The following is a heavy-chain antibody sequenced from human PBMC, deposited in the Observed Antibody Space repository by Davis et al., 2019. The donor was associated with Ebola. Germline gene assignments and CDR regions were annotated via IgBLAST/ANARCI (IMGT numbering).Heavy chain of an antibody. CDR2: IYYSGST. CDR1: GGSISSYY. D-gene: IGHD3-10*01. J-gene: IGHJ4*02. Sequence: SETLSLTCTVSGGSISSYYWSWIRQPPGKGLEWIGYIYYSGSTTYNPSLRSRVTISVDTSKKQFSLKLSSVTAADTAFYYCARGYYGSGSYYYWGQGTLVTVSS. V-gene: IGHV4-59*12. CDR3: ARGYYGSGSYYY.